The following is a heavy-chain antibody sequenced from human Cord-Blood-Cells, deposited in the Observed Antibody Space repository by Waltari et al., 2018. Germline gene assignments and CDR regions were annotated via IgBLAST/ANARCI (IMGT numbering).Heavy chain of an antibody. CDR2: ISAYNGNT. D-gene: IGHD6-19*01. CDR1: GYTFTSYG. V-gene: IGHV1-18*01. Sequence: QVQLVQSGAEVKKPGASVKVSCKASGYTFTSYGISWVRQAPGQGLEWMGWISAYNGNTNYAQKLQGRVTMTTDTSTSTAYMELRSLRSDDTAVYYCAREDSSGWPYYYYYGMDVWGQGTTVTVSS. CDR3: AREDSSGWPYYYYYGMDV. J-gene: IGHJ6*02.